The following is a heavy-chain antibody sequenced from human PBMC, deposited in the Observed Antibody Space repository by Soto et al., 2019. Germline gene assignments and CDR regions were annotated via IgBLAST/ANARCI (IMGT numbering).Heavy chain of an antibody. V-gene: IGHV1-69*06. Sequence: QALLVQSGAEVKKPRSSVKVSCNLSGATFSSYAMSWVRQAPGQGLEWIGGIIPFFGTPNYAQKFQGRVTITADKSTATSEMELSSRRSADTAVYYWAGDKVAYYSHRGYWGQGTLVTVSS. CDR1: GATFSSYA. J-gene: IGHJ4*02. CDR3: AGDKVAYYSHRGY. CDR2: IIPFFGTP. D-gene: IGHD3-22*01.